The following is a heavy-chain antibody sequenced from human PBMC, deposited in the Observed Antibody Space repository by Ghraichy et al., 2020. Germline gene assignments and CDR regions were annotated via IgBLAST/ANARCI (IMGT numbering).Heavy chain of an antibody. CDR2: ISGSGGST. CDR3: ASLEGLEVGAANSSPYFDY. V-gene: IGHV3-23*01. J-gene: IGHJ4*02. CDR1: GFTFSSYA. Sequence: GGSLRLSCAASGFTFSSYAMSWVRQAPGKGLEWVSAISGSGGSTYYADSVKGRFTISRDNSKNTLYLQMNSLRAEDTAVYYCASLEGLEVGAANSSPYFDYWGQGTLVTVSS. D-gene: IGHD1-26*01.